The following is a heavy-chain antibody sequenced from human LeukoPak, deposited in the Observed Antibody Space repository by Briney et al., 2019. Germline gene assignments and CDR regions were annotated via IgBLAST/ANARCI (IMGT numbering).Heavy chain of an antibody. CDR1: GFTFSSYG. Sequence: GGSLRLSCAASGFTFSSYGMHWVRQAPGKGLEWVAFIRYDGSNKYYADSVKGRFTISRDNSKNTLYLQMNSLRAEDTAVYYCAKDSGTYYFDYWGQGTLVTVSS. J-gene: IGHJ4*02. CDR3: AKDSGTYYFDY. V-gene: IGHV3-30*02. CDR2: IRYDGSNK. D-gene: IGHD1-14*01.